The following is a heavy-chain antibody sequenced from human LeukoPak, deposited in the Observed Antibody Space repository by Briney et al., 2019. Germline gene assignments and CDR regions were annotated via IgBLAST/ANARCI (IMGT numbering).Heavy chain of an antibody. CDR2: INWNGGST. CDR1: GFTFDDYG. J-gene: IGHJ4*02. Sequence: GGSLRLSCAASGFTFDDYGMSWVRQAPGKGLELVSGINWNGGSTGYADSVKGRFTISRDNAKNSLYLQMNSLRAEDTALYYCARDLRGSLPADYWGQGTLVTVSS. D-gene: IGHD2-15*01. CDR3: ARDLRGSLPADY. V-gene: IGHV3-20*04.